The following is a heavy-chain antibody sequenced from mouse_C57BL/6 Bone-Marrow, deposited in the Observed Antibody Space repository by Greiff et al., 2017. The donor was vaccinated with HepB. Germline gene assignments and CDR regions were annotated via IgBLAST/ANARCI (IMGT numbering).Heavy chain of an antibody. CDR2: ISSGGSYT. D-gene: IGHD1-1*01. J-gene: IGHJ1*03. Sequence: EVHLVESGGDLVKPGGSLKLSCAASGFTFSSYGMSWVRQTPDKRLEWVATISSGGSYTYYPDSVKGRFTISRDNAKNTLYLQMSSLKSEDTAMYYCARRSTTVVATKYFDVWGTGTTVTVSS. CDR3: ARRSTTVVATKYFDV. CDR1: GFTFSSYG. V-gene: IGHV5-6*01.